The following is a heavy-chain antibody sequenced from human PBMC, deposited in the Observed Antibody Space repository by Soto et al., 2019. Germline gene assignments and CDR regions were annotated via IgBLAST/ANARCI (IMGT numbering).Heavy chain of an antibody. D-gene: IGHD6-19*01. J-gene: IGHJ4*02. CDR2: ISTYDTNT. CDR1: GYTFTSYG. Sequence: QVQLVQSGPEVKKPGASVKVSCKASGYTFTSYGISWVRQAPGQGLEWMGWISTYDTNTNYAQKFQGRVTMTTDTSTSTACMEVRSLRSDDTAVYYCARDRTEQWLDFDFWGQGTLVTVSS. CDR3: ARDRTEQWLDFDF. V-gene: IGHV1-18*01.